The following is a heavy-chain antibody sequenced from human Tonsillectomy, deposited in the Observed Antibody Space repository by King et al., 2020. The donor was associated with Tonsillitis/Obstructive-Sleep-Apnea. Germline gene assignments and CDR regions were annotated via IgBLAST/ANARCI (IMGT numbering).Heavy chain of an antibody. CDR3: TTGPYCGGDCYPDY. Sequence: VQLVESGGGLVKPGGSLRLSCAASGFTFSNAWMSWVRQAPGKGLEWVGRIKSKTDGGTTDYAAPVKGRVTISRDDSKNTLYLQMNSLKTEDTAVYYCTTGPYCGGDCYPDYWGQGTLVTVSS. D-gene: IGHD2-21*01. CDR2: IKSKTDGGTT. V-gene: IGHV3-15*01. J-gene: IGHJ4*02. CDR1: GFTFSNAW.